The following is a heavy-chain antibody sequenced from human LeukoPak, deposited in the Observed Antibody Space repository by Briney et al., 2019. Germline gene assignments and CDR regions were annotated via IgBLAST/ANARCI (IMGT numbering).Heavy chain of an antibody. CDR3: ASDRDFRLHY. V-gene: IGHV3-23*01. Sequence: GSLRLSCAASGFTFTSYAMSWVRQAPGKGLEWVSSISDSGGRTHYADSVKGRFTISRDNAKNSLYLQMNSLRAEDTAVFYCASDRDFRLHYWGQGTLVTVSS. CDR1: GFTFTSYA. J-gene: IGHJ4*02. D-gene: IGHD2-21*01. CDR2: ISDSGGRT.